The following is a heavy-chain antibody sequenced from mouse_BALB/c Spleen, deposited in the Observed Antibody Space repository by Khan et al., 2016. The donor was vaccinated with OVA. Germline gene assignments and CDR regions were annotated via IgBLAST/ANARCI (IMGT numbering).Heavy chain of an antibody. CDR3: SRSPTWFAY. Sequence: QIQLVQSGPELKKLGETVKISCKTSGYTFTDYGMNWVKQAPGKGLKWMGYINTYIGEPTYADDFKGRFAFSLATSASTAYLQSNNLKNEDTATYYCSRSPTWFAYWGQGTLVTVSA. V-gene: IGHV9-3-1*01. J-gene: IGHJ3*01. CDR2: INTYIGEP. CDR1: GYTFTDYG.